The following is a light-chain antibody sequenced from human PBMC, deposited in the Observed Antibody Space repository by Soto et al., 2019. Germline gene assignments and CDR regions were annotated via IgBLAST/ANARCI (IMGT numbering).Light chain of an antibody. J-gene: IGKJ1*01. CDR3: QQYNNWPPSWT. CDR1: QSLLHSNGYNY. CDR2: LGS. Sequence: DIVMTQSPLSLPVTPGEPASISCRSSQSLLHSNGYNYLDWYLQKPGQSPQLLIYLGSNRASGVPDRFSGSGSGTDFTLKISRVEAEDVGVYYCQQYNNWPPSWTFXQGTKVDIK. V-gene: IGKV2-28*01.